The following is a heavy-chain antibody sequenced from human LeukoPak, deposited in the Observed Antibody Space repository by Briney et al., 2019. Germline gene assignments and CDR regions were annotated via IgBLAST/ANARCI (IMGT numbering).Heavy chain of an antibody. CDR1: VGSISSGDYY. CDR2: IYYSGST. J-gene: IGHJ4*02. Sequence: SQTLSLTCTVSVGSISSGDYYWSWIRQPPGKGLEWIGYIYYSGSTYYNPSLKSRVTISVDTSKNQFSLKLSSVTAADTAVYYCARGPDGGIFDYWGQGTLVTVS. CDR3: ARGPDGGIFDY. D-gene: IGHD4-23*01. V-gene: IGHV4-30-4*08.